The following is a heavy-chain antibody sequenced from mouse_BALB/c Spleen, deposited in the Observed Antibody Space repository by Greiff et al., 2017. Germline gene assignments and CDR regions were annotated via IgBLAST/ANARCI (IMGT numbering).Heavy chain of an antibody. CDR2: ISDGGSYT. J-gene: IGHJ2*01. Sequence: EVMLVESGGGLVKPGGSLKLSCAASGFTFSDYYMYWVRQTPEKRLEWVATISDGGSYTYYPDSVKGRFTISRDNAKNNLYLQMSSLKSEDTAMYYCARGWGHYFDYWGQGTTLTVSS. V-gene: IGHV5-4*02. CDR1: GFTFSDYY. CDR3: ARGWGHYFDY.